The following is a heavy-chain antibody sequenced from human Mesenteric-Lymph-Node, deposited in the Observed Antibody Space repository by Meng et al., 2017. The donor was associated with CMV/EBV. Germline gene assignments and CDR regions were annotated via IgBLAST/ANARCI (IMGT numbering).Heavy chain of an antibody. CDR1: GFTFSSYS. D-gene: IGHD3-10*01. CDR2: INPDGSQK. Sequence: ETLSLTCAASGFTFSSYSMNWVRQAPGKGLECVANINPDGSQKYYVDSVKGRFTISRDNAKDSLYLQMNSLRVEDTAVYYCAREISMLRGGADWGQGTLVTVSS. V-gene: IGHV3-7*01. CDR3: AREISMLRGGAD. J-gene: IGHJ4*02.